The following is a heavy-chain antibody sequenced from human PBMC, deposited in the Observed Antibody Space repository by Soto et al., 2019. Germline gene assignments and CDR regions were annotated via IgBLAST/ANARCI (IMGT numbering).Heavy chain of an antibody. Sequence: QVQLQESGPGQVKPSETLSPTCTISGGSISVYYWSWVRQPPGHELEWIGYIYASGSPYYNPSLRSRVTISADTSKNQISLKLTSPTAADTAVYYCARGVGSSPPRYWGRGTLVTVSS. V-gene: IGHV4-59*01. CDR2: IYASGSP. CDR1: GGSISVYY. D-gene: IGHD1-26*01. CDR3: ARGVGSSPPRY. J-gene: IGHJ4*02.